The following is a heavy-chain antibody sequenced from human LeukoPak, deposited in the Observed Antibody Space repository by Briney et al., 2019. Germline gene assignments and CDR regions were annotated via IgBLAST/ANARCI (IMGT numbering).Heavy chain of an antibody. Sequence: SETLSLTCTVSGGSISSYYWGWIRQPPGKGMEWIGSIYYSGSTYYNPSLKSRVTISVDTSKNQFSLKLSSVTAADTAVYYCARHVYDILTGYYFDYWGQGTLVTVSS. CDR1: GGSISSYY. J-gene: IGHJ4*02. D-gene: IGHD3-9*01. CDR3: ARHVYDILTGYYFDY. CDR2: IYYSGST. V-gene: IGHV4-39*01.